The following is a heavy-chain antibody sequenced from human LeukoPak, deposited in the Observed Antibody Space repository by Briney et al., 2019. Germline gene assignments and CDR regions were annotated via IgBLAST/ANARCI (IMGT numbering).Heavy chain of an antibody. CDR1: GFTFSSYS. V-gene: IGHV3-21*01. J-gene: IGHJ4*02. CDR2: ISSSSSYI. Sequence: GSLRLSCAASGFTFSSYSMNWVRQAPGKGLEWVSSISSSSSYIYYADSVKGRFTISRDNAKNSLYLQMNSLRAEDTAVYYCAREGRAVAGNNPIDYWGQGTLVTVSS. CDR3: AREGRAVAGNNPIDY. D-gene: IGHD6-19*01.